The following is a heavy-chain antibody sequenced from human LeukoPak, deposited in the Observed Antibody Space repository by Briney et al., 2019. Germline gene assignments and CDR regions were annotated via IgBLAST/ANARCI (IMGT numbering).Heavy chain of an antibody. Sequence: GGSPRLSCAASGLTFSSYAMSWVRQAPGKGLEWVSAISGSGGSTYYADSVKGRFTISRDNSKNTLYLQMNSLRAEDTGVYYCAKNADYGGNSGLDYWGQGTLVTVSS. CDR3: AKNADYGGNSGLDY. CDR1: GLTFSSYA. V-gene: IGHV3-23*01. D-gene: IGHD4-23*01. J-gene: IGHJ4*02. CDR2: ISGSGGST.